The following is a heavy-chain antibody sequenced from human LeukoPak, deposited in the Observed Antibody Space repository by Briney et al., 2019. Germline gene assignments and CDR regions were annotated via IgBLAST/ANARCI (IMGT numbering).Heavy chain of an antibody. CDR2: ISGSGGST. CDR3: AKPYYYDSSGYHN. D-gene: IGHD3-22*01. Sequence: PGGSLRLSCAASGFTVSSNYMSWVRQAPGKGLEWVSAISGSGGSTYYADSVKGRFTISRDNSKNTLYLQMNSLRAEDTAVYYCAKPYYYDSSGYHNWGQGTLVTVSS. V-gene: IGHV3-23*01. CDR1: GFTVSSNY. J-gene: IGHJ4*02.